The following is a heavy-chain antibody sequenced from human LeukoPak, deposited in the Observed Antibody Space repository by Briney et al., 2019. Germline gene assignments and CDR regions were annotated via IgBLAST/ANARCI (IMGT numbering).Heavy chain of an antibody. Sequence: PSETLSLTCTVSGGSITSYYWSWIRQPPGKGLEWIGYISGTTNYNPSLKSRVTISQDTSKNQFSLKLTSVTAADTAVYYCARHLLRYFDWPYYMDVWGKGTTVTVSS. J-gene: IGHJ6*03. CDR2: ISGTT. D-gene: IGHD3-9*01. CDR1: GGSITSYY. CDR3: ARHLLRYFDWPYYMDV. V-gene: IGHV4-59*08.